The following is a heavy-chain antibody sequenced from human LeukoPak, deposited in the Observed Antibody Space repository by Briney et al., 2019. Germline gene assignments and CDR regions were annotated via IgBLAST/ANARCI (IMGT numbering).Heavy chain of an antibody. J-gene: IGHJ4*02. CDR2: TYYSGST. D-gene: IGHD2-15*01. V-gene: IGHV4-59*08. Sequence: SETLSLTCTVSGGSISSYYWSWIRQPPGKGLEWIGYTYYSGSTNYNPSLKSRVTISVDTSKSQFSLKLSSVTAADTAVYYCARGYCSGGSCYPTPFYWGQGTLVTVSS. CDR1: GGSISSYY. CDR3: ARGYCSGGSCYPTPFY.